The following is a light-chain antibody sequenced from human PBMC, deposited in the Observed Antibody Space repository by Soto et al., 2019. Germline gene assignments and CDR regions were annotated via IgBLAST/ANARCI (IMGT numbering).Light chain of an antibody. J-gene: IGLJ3*02. V-gene: IGLV1-40*01. Sequence: QSVLTQPPAVSGAPGQRATISCSGSSSNIGSHYDVHWYQQIPGKAPKLLIYGNINRPSGVPDRFSGSRSDTSASLAITGLQAEDEADYYCQSYDSGLSGVVFGGGTKLTVL. CDR2: GNI. CDR3: QSYDSGLSGVV. CDR1: SSNIGSHYD.